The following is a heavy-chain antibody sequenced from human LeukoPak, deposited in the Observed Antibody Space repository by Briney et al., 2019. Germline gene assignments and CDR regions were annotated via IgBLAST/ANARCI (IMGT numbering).Heavy chain of an antibody. V-gene: IGHV3-66*01. J-gene: IGHJ4*02. D-gene: IGHD3-22*01. Sequence: PGGSLRLSCAASGFTVSSNYMSWVRQAPGKGLEWVSVIYSGGSTYYADAAEGRFTISRDNSKNTLYLQMNSVRAEDTAVYYCARGVYYDSSGYYDYWGQGTLVTVSS. CDR3: ARGVYYDSSGYYDY. CDR1: GFTVSSNY. CDR2: IYSGGST.